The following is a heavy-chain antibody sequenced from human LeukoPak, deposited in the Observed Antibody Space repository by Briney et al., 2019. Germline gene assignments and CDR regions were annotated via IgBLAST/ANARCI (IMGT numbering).Heavy chain of an antibody. J-gene: IGHJ4*02. V-gene: IGHV4-39*01. Sequence: SETLSLTCTVSGGSLSSSSYYWGWIRQPPGKGLEWIGSIYYSGSTYYNPSLKSRVTISVDTSKNQFSLKLSSVTAALTAVYYCARLPRRTPIDFWGQGTLVTVSS. CDR1: GGSLSSSSYY. CDR2: IYYSGST. CDR3: ARLPRRTPIDF.